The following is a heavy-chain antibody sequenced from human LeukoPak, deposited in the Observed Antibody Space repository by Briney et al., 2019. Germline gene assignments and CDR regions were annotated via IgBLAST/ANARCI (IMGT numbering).Heavy chain of an antibody. CDR3: ARASYSYDISGWVPFDY. CDR2: IYTSGST. D-gene: IGHD3-22*01. V-gene: IGHV4-61*02. J-gene: IGHJ4*02. CDR1: GNSISSGDYC. Sequence: TLSLTCTVSGNSISSGDYCWSWIRQPAGKGLEWIGRIYTSGSTTYNPSLKSRVTISGDTSENQFSLRLSSVTAADTAVYYCARASYSYDISGWVPFDYWGQGTLVTVSS.